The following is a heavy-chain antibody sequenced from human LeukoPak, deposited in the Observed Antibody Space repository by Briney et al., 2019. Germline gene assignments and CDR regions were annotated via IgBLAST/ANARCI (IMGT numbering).Heavy chain of an antibody. CDR1: GYSISSGYY. CDR2: IYHSGST. V-gene: IGHV4-38-2*02. D-gene: IGHD3-10*01. Sequence: EASETLSLTCTVSGYSISSGYYWGWIRQPPGKGLEWIGSIYHSGSTSCNPSLKSRVTISVDTSKNQFSLKLSSVTAADTAVYYCARIGNYDSGSSIGMDVWGQGTTVTVSS. CDR3: ARIGNYDSGSSIGMDV. J-gene: IGHJ6*02.